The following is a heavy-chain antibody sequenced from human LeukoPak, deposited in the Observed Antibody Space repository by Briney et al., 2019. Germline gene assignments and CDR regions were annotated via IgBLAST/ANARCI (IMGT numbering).Heavy chain of an antibody. V-gene: IGHV3-23*01. Sequence: GGSLRLSCVASGFAFSDYTMTWVRQAPGKGLEWVSSILSSGGKTFYADSVKGRFTVSRGNSKNTLFLQMNSLRAEDTALYYCTRNGRNLDYWGQGTLVTVSS. CDR1: GFAFSDYT. D-gene: IGHD1-14*01. J-gene: IGHJ4*02. CDR3: TRNGRNLDY. CDR2: ILSSGGKT.